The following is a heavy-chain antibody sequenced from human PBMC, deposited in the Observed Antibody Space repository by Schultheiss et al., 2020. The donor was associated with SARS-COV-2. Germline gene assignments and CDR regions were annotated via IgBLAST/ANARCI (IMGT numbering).Heavy chain of an antibody. CDR2: TYYRSKWYN. J-gene: IGHJ4*02. CDR1: GARFPLPLFA. D-gene: IGHD6-19*01. Sequence: SETLSLTCDISGARFPLPLFALLWIRQSPSRGLEWLGRTYYRSKWYNDYAPSVQSRIIISPDTAKNQLSLQLDSVTPEDTAVYYCARDLHGSGWYRIDYWGQGTLVTVSS. CDR3: ARDLHGSGWYRIDY. V-gene: IGHV6-1*01.